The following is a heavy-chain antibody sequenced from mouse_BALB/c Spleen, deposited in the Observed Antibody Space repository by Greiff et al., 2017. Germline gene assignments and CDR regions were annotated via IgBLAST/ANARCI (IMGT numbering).Heavy chain of an antibody. CDR2: INPSTGYT. V-gene: IGHV1-7*01. CDR1: GYTFTSYW. J-gene: IGHJ4*01. CDR3: ARGYGNYAMDY. D-gene: IGHD2-10*02. Sequence: QVQLQQSGAELAKPGASVKMSCKASGYTFTSYWMHWVKQRPGQGLEWIGYINPSTGYTEYNQKFKDKATLTADKSSSTAYMQLSSLTSEDSAVYYCARGYGNYAMDYWGQGTSVTVSS.